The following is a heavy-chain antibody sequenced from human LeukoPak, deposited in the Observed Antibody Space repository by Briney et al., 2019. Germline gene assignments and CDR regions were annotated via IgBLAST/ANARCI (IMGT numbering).Heavy chain of an antibody. J-gene: IGHJ4*02. V-gene: IGHV3-30*03. CDR2: ISYDGSNK. CDR3: ATDRLKRRNNFDY. Sequence: PGGSLRLSCAASGFTFSSYGMHWVRQAPGKGLEWVAVISYDGSNKYYADSVKGRFTISRDNSKNTLYLQMNSLRAEDTAVYYFATDRLKRRNNFDYWGQGTLVTVSS. D-gene: IGHD1-1*01. CDR1: GFTFSSYG.